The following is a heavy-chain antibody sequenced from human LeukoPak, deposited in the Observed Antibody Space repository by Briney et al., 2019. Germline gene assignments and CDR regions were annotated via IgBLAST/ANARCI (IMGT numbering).Heavy chain of an antibody. V-gene: IGHV3-30*02. Sequence: GGSLRLSCATSGFAFSSSGMHWVRQAPGKGLEWVAVIWYDGSNEYYADSVKGRFTISRDNSKNTLYLQMNSLRSEDTAVYYCAKDYGWNAIVRATAGFDFWGQGTLVTVSS. CDR2: IWYDGSNE. CDR3: AKDYGWNAIVRATAGFDF. CDR1: GFAFSSSG. J-gene: IGHJ4*02. D-gene: IGHD1-26*01.